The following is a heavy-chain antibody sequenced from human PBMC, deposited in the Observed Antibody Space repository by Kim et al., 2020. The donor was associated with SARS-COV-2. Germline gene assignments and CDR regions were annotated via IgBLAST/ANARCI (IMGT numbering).Heavy chain of an antibody. CDR1: GFTFSDYY. CDR3: ARGRRIAVADFDY. CDR2: ISSSSSYT. J-gene: IGHJ4*02. D-gene: IGHD6-19*01. V-gene: IGHV3-11*06. Sequence: GGSLRLSCAASGFTFSDYYMSWIRQAPGKGLEWVSYISSSSSYTNYADSVKGRFTISRDNAKNSLYLQMNSLRAEDTAVYYCARGRRIAVADFDYWGQGTLVTVSS.